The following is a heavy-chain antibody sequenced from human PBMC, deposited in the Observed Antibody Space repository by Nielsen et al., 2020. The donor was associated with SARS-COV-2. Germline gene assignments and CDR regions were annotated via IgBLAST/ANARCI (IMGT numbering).Heavy chain of an antibody. CDR2: IYYSGSP. V-gene: IGHV4-59*12. D-gene: IGHD3-22*01. Sequence: SETLSLTCTVSGGSISSYYWSWIRQPPGKGLEWIGYIYYSGSPYYNPSLKSRVTISVDTSKNQFSLKLSSVTAADTAVYYCARATMIVVVISAFDIWGQGTTVTVSS. CDR1: GGSISSYY. J-gene: IGHJ3*02. CDR3: ARATMIVVVISAFDI.